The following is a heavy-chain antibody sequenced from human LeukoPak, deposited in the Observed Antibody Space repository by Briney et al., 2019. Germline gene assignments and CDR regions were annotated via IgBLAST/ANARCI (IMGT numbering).Heavy chain of an antibody. CDR3: ARGPRRGYSYPFDY. Sequence: GGSLRLSCAASGFTFSSYWMHWVRQAPGMGLVWVSRINSDGNITNYADSVKGRFGISRDNAKNTLYLQMNSLRAEDTAVYYCARGPRRGYSYPFDYWGQGILVTVSS. CDR1: GFTFSSYW. CDR2: INSDGNIT. V-gene: IGHV3-74*01. D-gene: IGHD5-18*01. J-gene: IGHJ4*02.